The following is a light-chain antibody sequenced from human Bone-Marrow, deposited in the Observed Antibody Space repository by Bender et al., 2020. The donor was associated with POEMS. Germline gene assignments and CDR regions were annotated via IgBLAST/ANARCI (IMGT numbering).Light chain of an antibody. CDR3: CSYAGSTTWV. Sequence: QSALTQPRSVSGSPGQSVTISCTGTSGDVGDYNLVSWYQQHPGKAPRLMIYDVGERPSGVSNRFSGSKSGNTASLTISGLQAEDGADYYCCSYAGSTTWVFGGGTKLTVL. V-gene: IGLV2-23*02. J-gene: IGLJ3*02. CDR1: SGDVGDYNL. CDR2: DVG.